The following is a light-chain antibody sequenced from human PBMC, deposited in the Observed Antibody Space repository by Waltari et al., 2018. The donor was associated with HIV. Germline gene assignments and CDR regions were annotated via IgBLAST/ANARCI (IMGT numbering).Light chain of an antibody. CDR1: QSISSS. Sequence: DIQMTQSPSTLSAPVGDRVSITCRASQSISSSLAWYQQKPGKVPKLLIYKASTLESGVPSRFSGSGSGTQFTLTISSLQPDDFATYYCQQYGRSRTFGQGTKVDIK. J-gene: IGKJ1*01. V-gene: IGKV1-5*03. CDR2: KAS. CDR3: QQYGRSRT.